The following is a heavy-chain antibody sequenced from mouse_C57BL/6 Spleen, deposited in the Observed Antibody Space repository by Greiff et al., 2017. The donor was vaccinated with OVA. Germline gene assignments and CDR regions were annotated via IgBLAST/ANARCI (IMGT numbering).Heavy chain of an antibody. CDR2: INPNNGGT. CDR1: GYTFTDYN. Sequence: VQLQQSGPELVKPGASVKMSCKASGYTFTDYNMHWVKQSHGKSLEWIGYINPNNGGTSYNQKFKGKATLTVNKSSSTAYMELRSLTSEDSAVYYCARGFYYDYDADDWGQGTTLSVSS. J-gene: IGHJ2*01. V-gene: IGHV1-22*01. CDR3: ARGFYYDYDADD. D-gene: IGHD2-4*01.